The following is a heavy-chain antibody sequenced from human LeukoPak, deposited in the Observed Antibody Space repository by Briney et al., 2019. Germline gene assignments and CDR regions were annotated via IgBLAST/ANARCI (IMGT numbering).Heavy chain of an antibody. CDR1: GFTFSSYE. Sequence: PGGSLRLSCAASGFTFSSYEMNWVRQAPGKGLEWVSYISSRGSTIYYADSVKGRFTISRDNAKNSLYLQMNSLRAEDTAVYYCARDSSSWYPSYYYYGMDVWGQGTTVTVSS. V-gene: IGHV3-48*03. D-gene: IGHD6-13*01. CDR3: ARDSSSWYPSYYYYGMDV. J-gene: IGHJ6*02. CDR2: ISSRGSTI.